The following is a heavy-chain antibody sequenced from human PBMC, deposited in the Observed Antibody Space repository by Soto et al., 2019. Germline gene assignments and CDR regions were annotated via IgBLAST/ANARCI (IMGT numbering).Heavy chain of an antibody. V-gene: IGHV5-51*01. J-gene: IGHJ3*02. CDR3: ASSSPGETQRLTYSSSRPYPRHDAFDI. Sequence: GESLKISCKGSGYRFTSYRIGWVRQMPGKGLEWMGIVYPGDSDTRYSPSFQGQITISAEKSISPADLQWSSLKASDTAMYYCASSSPGETQRLTYSSSRPYPRHDAFDIWGQGTMVNVSS. D-gene: IGHD6-13*01. CDR1: GYRFTSYR. CDR2: VYPGDSDT.